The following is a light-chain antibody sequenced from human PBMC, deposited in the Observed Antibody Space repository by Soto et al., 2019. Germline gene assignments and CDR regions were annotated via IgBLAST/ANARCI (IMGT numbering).Light chain of an antibody. Sequence: DVVLTQTPLSSPVTLGQPASISCRSSQSLVYSDGNTYSSWLQQRPGQPPRLLIYQISNRFSGVPDRFSGSGAGTHFTLKISRVEAEDVGVYYYMQFARFPRTFGQGTKLEI. J-gene: IGKJ1*01. CDR2: QIS. CDR3: MQFARFPRT. V-gene: IGKV2-24*01. CDR1: QSLVYSDGNTY.